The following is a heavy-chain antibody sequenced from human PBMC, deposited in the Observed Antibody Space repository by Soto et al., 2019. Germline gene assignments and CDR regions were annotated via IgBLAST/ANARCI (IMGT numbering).Heavy chain of an antibody. CDR1: GFTFSSYD. Sequence: GGSLRLSCAASGFTFSSYDMHWVRQATGKGLEWVSAIGTAGDTYYPGSVKGRFTISRENAKNSLYLQMNSLRAGDTAVYYCARGGHDFWSGSTGMDVWGQGTTVTVSS. V-gene: IGHV3-13*01. D-gene: IGHD3-3*01. CDR2: IGTAGDT. J-gene: IGHJ6*02. CDR3: ARGGHDFWSGSTGMDV.